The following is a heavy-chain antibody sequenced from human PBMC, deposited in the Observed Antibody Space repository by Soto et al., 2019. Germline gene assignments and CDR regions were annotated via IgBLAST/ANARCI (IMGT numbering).Heavy chain of an antibody. CDR1: GYTFTSYN. V-gene: IGHV1-3*01. CDR2: INAGNGNT. CDR3: ERVIYSSNWPRLGD. J-gene: IGHJ4*02. Sequence: ASVKVSCKASGYTFTSYNMHWVRQAPGQRLEWMGWINAGNGNTKYSQNFQGRVTITRDTSASTAYMDLSSLRSEDTAVYYCERVIYSSNWPRLGDWGQGTLVTVSS. D-gene: IGHD6-13*01.